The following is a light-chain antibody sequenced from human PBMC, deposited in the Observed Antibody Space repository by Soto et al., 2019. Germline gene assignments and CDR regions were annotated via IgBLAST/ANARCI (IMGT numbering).Light chain of an antibody. CDR2: RAS. J-gene: IGKJ1*01. V-gene: IGKV1-5*03. CDR3: QQYSNYWT. Sequence: DIQMTQSPSTLSASVGDRVTITCRASQSISDWLAWYQQKPGKGPELLIYRASNLENGVPSRFSGGGFGTEFSLTISSLQPDDFATYYCQQYSNYWTFGQGTKVEIK. CDR1: QSISDW.